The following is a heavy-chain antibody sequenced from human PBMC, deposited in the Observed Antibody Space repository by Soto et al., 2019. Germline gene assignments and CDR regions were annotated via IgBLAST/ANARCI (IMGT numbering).Heavy chain of an antibody. J-gene: IGHJ4*02. D-gene: IGHD2-15*01. CDR1: GGSIYRSGYY. Sequence: LSLTCTVSGGSIYRSGYYWGWIRQPPGRGLEWIGNIDYNGVTYSNPSLKSRVTISRDTSKNQFSLKLTSVTAADTALYYCGKVLVGATGHTDSDSWGPGTLVTVSS. V-gene: IGHV4-39*01. CDR2: IDYNGVT. CDR3: GKVLVGATGHTDSDS.